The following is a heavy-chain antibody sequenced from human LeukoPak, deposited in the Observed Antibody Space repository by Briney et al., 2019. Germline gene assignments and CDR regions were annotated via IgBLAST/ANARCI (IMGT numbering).Heavy chain of an antibody. V-gene: IGHV3-66*01. CDR3: ARDGPYGSGHYYYYMDV. D-gene: IGHD3-10*01. J-gene: IGHJ6*03. Sequence: PGGSLRLSCAASGFTVSSNYMSWVRQAPGKGLEWVSVLYSGGTTYYADSVKGRFTISRDNSKNTLYLQMNSLRAEDTAVYYCARDGPYGSGHYYYYMDVWGEGTTVTISS. CDR1: GFTVSSNY. CDR2: LYSGGTT.